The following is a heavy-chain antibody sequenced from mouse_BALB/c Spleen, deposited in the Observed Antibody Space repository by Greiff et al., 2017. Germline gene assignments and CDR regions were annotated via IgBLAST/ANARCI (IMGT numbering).Heavy chain of an antibody. CDR3: ARDYYGSSYNYAMDY. Sequence: DVKSVESGGGLVQPGGSRKLSCAASGFTFSSFGMHWVRQAPEKGLEWVAYISSGSSTIYYADTVKGRFTISRDNPKNTLFLQMTSLRSEDTAMYYCARDYYGSSYNYAMDYWGQGTSVTVSS. CDR1: GFTFSSFG. CDR2: ISSGSSTI. V-gene: IGHV5-17*02. J-gene: IGHJ4*01. D-gene: IGHD1-1*01.